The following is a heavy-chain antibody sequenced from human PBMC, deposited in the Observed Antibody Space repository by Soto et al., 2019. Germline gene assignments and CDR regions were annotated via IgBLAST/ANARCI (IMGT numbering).Heavy chain of an antibody. CDR1: GGSVSSGSYY. V-gene: IGHV4-61*01. CDR2: IYYSGST. J-gene: IGHJ4*01. D-gene: IGHD6-6*01. Sequence: QVQLQESGPGLVKPSETLSLTCTVSGGSVSSGSYYWSWIRQPPGKGLEWIGYIYYSGSTNYNPSLKSRVTISVDTSKNQFSLKLSSVTAADTAVYYCAGQPLDSSSSYWGHGTLVTVSS. CDR3: AGQPLDSSSSY.